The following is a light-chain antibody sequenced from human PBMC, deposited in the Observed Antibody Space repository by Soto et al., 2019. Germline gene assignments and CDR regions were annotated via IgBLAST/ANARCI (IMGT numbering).Light chain of an antibody. Sequence: EIVLTQSPGTLSLSPGERATLSCRASQSVSSSYLAWYQQKPGQAPRLLIYGASSRATGIPDRFSGSGSGTDFTLTISRLEPADFAGYYCQHYGSSPPYTFGQGTKLEIK. CDR1: QSVSSSY. J-gene: IGKJ2*01. CDR2: GAS. V-gene: IGKV3-20*01. CDR3: QHYGSSPPYT.